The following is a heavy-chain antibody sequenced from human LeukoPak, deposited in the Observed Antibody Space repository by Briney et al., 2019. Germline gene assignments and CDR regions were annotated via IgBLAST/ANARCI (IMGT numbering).Heavy chain of an antibody. CDR2: ITDTGDAT. CDR3: AKSDCGSDGCKLYNY. Sequence: GGSLRLSCAASGFTFRNFAMAWVRQAPGKRLEWVSSITDTGDATGYTESVKGRFTISRDNSKGTVWLQMNSLRAEDTAIYYCAKSDCGSDGCKLYNYWAQGTQATVSS. D-gene: IGHD2-21*01. J-gene: IGHJ4*02. V-gene: IGHV3-23*01. CDR1: GFTFRNFA.